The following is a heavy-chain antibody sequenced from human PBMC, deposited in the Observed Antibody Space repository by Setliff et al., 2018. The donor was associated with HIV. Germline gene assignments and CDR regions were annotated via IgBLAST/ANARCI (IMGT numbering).Heavy chain of an antibody. CDR2: IFSNDDK. CDR3: ARISVDTSMVMLY. V-gene: IGHV2-26*01. Sequence: SGPTLVNPTETLSLTCNVSGGSISSGGYYWSWIRQPPGKALEWLAHIFSNDDKSYSTSLKTRLTISKDTSNSQVVLTMTNVEAVDTATYYCARISVDTSMVMLYWGQGIVVTVSS. J-gene: IGHJ4*02. D-gene: IGHD5-18*01. CDR1: GGSISSGGYY.